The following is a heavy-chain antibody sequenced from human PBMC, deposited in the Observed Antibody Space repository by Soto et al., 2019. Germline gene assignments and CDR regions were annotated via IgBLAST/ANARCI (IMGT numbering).Heavy chain of an antibody. CDR1: GFTFSSYS. V-gene: IGHV3-21*01. Sequence: EVQLVESGGGLVKPGGSLRLSCAASGFTFSSYSMNWVRQAPGKGLEWVSSISSSSSYIYYADSVKGRFTISRDNTKNSLYLQMNSLRAEDTAVYYCARDLSSSWFTFDYWGQGTLVTVSS. D-gene: IGHD6-13*01. J-gene: IGHJ4*02. CDR2: ISSSSSYI. CDR3: ARDLSSSWFTFDY.